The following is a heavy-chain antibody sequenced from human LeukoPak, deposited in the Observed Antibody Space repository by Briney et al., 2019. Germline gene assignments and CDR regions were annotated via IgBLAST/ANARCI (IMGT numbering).Heavy chain of an antibody. V-gene: IGHV4-39*07. CDR3: ATRPGYSGGWYVY. CDR1: GGSISSGGYY. CDR2: INHSGST. Sequence: SETLSLTCTVSGGSISSGGYYWSWIRQPPGRGLEWIGEINHSGSTNYNPSLKSRVTISVDTSKNQFSLKVSSVTAADTAVYYCATRPGYSGGWYVYWGQGTPVTVSS. J-gene: IGHJ4*02. D-gene: IGHD6-19*01.